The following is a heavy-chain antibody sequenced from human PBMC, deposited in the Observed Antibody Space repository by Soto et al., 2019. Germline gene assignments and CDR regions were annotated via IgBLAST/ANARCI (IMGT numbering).Heavy chain of an antibody. Sequence: PGGSLRLSCAASGFTFNSFLMDWVRQAPGKGLEWVANINPHGSEKHYVDSVKGRFTISRDNAKNSLYLQMSSLTAEDSALYYCSRSLDSWGQGTRVTVSS. V-gene: IGHV3-7*01. J-gene: IGHJ4*02. CDR2: INPHGSEK. CDR3: SRSLDS. CDR1: GFTFNSFL.